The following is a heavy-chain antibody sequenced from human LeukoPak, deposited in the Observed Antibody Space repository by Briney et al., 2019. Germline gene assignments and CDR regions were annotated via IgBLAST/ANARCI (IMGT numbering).Heavy chain of an antibody. D-gene: IGHD2-15*01. CDR2: INAGNGNT. CDR1: GYTFSSYA. CDR3: AIHCSGGSCSRSYYFDY. Sequence: ASVKVSCKASGYTFSSYAMHWVRQAPGQRLEWMGWINAGNGNTKYSQKFQDRITFTSDISASTAYMELSSLRSEDTAVYYCAIHCSGGSCSRSYYFDYWGQGTLVTVSS. J-gene: IGHJ4*02. V-gene: IGHV1-3*01.